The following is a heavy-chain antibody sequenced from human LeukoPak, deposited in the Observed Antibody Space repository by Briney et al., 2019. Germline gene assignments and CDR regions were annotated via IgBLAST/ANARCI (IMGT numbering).Heavy chain of an antibody. CDR3: AKDRYYDILTGYIDY. Sequence: GGSLRLSCAASGFTFSSYGMHWVRQAPGKGLEWVAFIRYDGSNKYYADSMKGRFTISRANSKNTLYLQMNSLRAEDTAVYYCAKDRYYDILTGYIDYWGQGTLVTVSS. J-gene: IGHJ4*02. D-gene: IGHD3-9*01. V-gene: IGHV3-30*02. CDR1: GFTFSSYG. CDR2: IRYDGSNK.